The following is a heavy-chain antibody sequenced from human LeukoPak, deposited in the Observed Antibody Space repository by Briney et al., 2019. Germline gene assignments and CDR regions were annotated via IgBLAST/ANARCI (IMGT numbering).Heavy chain of an antibody. D-gene: IGHD5-18*01. J-gene: IGHJ4*02. Sequence: GGSLRLSCAASGFTFSSYAMHWVRQAPGKGLEWVAVISYDGSNKYYADSVKGRFTISRDNSKNTLYLQMNSLRAEDTAVYYCAREEGLDTAMFFDYWGQGTLVTVSP. CDR1: GFTFSSYA. CDR3: AREEGLDTAMFFDY. CDR2: ISYDGSNK. V-gene: IGHV3-30*04.